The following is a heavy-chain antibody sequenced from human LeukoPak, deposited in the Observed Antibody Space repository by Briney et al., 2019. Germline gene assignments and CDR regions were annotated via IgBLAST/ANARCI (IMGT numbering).Heavy chain of an antibody. Sequence: GGSLKLSCAASGFTFSGSPMYWVRQAPGKGLEWVGRIKNKANSYATAYTASVKGRFTISRDESRNTTYLQMNSLKIEDTAVYYCTRLYVRGVIDYFDYWGQGTLVTVSS. CDR1: GFTFSGSP. CDR2: IKNKANSYAT. V-gene: IGHV3-73*01. D-gene: IGHD3-10*01. CDR3: TRLYVRGVIDYFDY. J-gene: IGHJ4*02.